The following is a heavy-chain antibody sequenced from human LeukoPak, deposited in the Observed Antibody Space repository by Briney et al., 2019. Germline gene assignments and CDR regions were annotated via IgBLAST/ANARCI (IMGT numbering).Heavy chain of an antibody. CDR1: GFTFSNYI. J-gene: IGHJ4*02. CDR3: ARVQGGGYRTADY. CDR2: ILEDGSHQ. V-gene: IGHV3-30*04. Sequence: GGSLRLSCAASGFTFSNYIMHWVRQAPGKGLDWVAVILEDGSHQYYADSVKGRFTISRDNSKDTLFLQMNSLRSDDTAIYFCARVQGGGYRTADYWGQGTLVTVSS. D-gene: IGHD3-10*01.